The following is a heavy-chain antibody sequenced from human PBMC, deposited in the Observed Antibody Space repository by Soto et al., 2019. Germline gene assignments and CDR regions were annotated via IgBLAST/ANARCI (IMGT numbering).Heavy chain of an antibody. CDR3: AKVEPWPYSSHEEVERFDY. V-gene: IGHV3-23*01. Sequence: GGSLRLSCAASGLTFSSYAMSWVRQAPGKGLEWVSAISGSGGSTYYADSVKGRFTISRDNSKNTLYLQMNSLRAEDTAVYYCAKVEPWPYSSHEEVERFDYWGQGTLVTVSS. J-gene: IGHJ4*02. CDR1: GLTFSSYA. CDR2: ISGSGGST. D-gene: IGHD6-13*01.